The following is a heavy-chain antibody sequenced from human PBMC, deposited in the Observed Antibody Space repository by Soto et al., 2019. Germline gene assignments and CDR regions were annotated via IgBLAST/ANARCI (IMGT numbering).Heavy chain of an antibody. J-gene: IGHJ4*02. Sequence: SETLSLTCTVSGGSISSSSYYWGWIRQPPGKGLEWIGSVYYTGSTYDNPSLKSRITLSVDRSKNQFSLKLSSVTAADTAVYYCARLLYDSRGYYYFDYWGRGTLVTSPQ. V-gene: IGHV4-39*01. D-gene: IGHD3-22*01. CDR2: VYYTGST. CDR1: GGSISSSSYY. CDR3: ARLLYDSRGYYYFDY.